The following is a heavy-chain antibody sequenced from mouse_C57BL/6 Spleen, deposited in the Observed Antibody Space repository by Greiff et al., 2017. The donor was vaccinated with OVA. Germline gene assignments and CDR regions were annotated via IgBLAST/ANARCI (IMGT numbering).Heavy chain of an antibody. D-gene: IGHD3-2*02. J-gene: IGHJ4*01. V-gene: IGHV1-82*01. CDR2: IYPGDGDT. Sequence: QVQLQQSGPELVKPGASVKISCKASGYAFSSSWMNWVKQRPGTGLEWIGRIYPGDGDTNYNGKFKGKATLTADKSSSTAYMQLSSLTSEDSAVYFCARSQGGRMDYWGQGTSVTVSS. CDR3: ARSQGGRMDY. CDR1: GYAFSSSW.